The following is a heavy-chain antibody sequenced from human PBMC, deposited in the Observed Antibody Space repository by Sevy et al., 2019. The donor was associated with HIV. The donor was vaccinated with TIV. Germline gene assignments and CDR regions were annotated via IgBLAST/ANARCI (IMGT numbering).Heavy chain of an antibody. D-gene: IGHD3-16*01. CDR1: GFTFSSYG. J-gene: IGHJ4*02. Sequence: GESLKISCAASGFTFSSYGMHWVRQAPGKGLEWVAVIWFDGSNTYYADSVKGRFTISRDIAENTLHLQMNSLRAEDTAVYYWARDLEFYDYGAYGPSFMPDYWGQGTLVTVSS. V-gene: IGHV3-33*01. CDR3: ARDLEFYDYGAYGPSFMPDY. CDR2: IWFDGSNT.